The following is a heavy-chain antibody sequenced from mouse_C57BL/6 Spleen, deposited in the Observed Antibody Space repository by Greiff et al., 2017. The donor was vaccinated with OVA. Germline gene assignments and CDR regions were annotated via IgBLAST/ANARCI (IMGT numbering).Heavy chain of an antibody. J-gene: IGHJ4*01. CDR1: GYTFTSYW. CDR2: IDPSDSET. Sequence: VQLQQSGAELVRPGSSVKLSCKASGYTFTSYWMHWVKQRPIQGLEWIGNIDPSDSETHYNQKFKDKATLTVDKSSSTAYMQLSSLTSEDSAVYYCARRGGGRDYAMDYWGQGTSVTVSS. D-gene: IGHD1-1*02. V-gene: IGHV1-52*01. CDR3: ARRGGGRDYAMDY.